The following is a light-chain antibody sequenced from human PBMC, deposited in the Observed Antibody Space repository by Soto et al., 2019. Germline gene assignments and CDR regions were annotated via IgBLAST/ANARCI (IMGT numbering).Light chain of an antibody. Sequence: EIVLTQSPGTLSLSPGERATLSCRASQGIGDTLAWYQHKPGQTPRLLIYDTSTRATGIPDRFSGGGSGTDFTLTISRLEPEDFAVYYCQQCGSSPWTFGQGTKVDIK. CDR2: DTS. J-gene: IGKJ1*01. CDR3: QQCGSSPWT. V-gene: IGKV3-20*01. CDR1: QGIGDT.